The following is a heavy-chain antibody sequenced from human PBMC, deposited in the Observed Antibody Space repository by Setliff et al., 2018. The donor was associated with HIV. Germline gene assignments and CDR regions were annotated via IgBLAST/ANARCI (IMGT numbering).Heavy chain of an antibody. CDR1: GYNFDDNS. D-gene: IGHD3-16*01. Sequence: GASVKVSCKASGYNFDDNSVNWVRQAPGQGLEWMGWISPYNGNTRYSQKFQGRVTMTTDTSTSTAYMELRSLRSDDTAMYYCARSGWTNYVVSPPSAMDVWGQGTTVTVSS. J-gene: IGHJ6*02. CDR3: ARSGWTNYVVSPPSAMDV. CDR2: ISPYNGNT. V-gene: IGHV1-18*01.